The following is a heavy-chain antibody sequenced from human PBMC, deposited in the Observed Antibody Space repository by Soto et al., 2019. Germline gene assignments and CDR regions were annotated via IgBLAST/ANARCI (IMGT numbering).Heavy chain of an antibody. V-gene: IGHV3-23*01. J-gene: IGHJ3*01. CDR1: GCTFGRYA. Sequence: EVQLFESGGGLVQPGGSLRLACEAAGCTFGRYAMTWVRQAPGKGLEWVSGINGNGGDTYYADSVKGRFTISRDNPKNTVYLQMNSLRVEDTAVYYCAKIYDFWSRHHDSFDVWGQGTLVIVSS. CDR3: AKIYDFWSRHHDSFDV. CDR2: INGNGGDT. D-gene: IGHD3-3*01.